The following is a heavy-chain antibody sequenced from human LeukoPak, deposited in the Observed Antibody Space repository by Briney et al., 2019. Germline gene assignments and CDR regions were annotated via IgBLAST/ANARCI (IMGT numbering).Heavy chain of an antibody. D-gene: IGHD2-15*01. Sequence: GGSLRLSCAVSGFTFSSYAMNWVRQAPGKGLEWVSAISGSGGSTFYADSVKGRFTISRDNSRNVVYLQMNSLSAEDTAVYYCTTRLQHHFDYWGQGTQVTVSS. CDR3: TTRLQHHFDY. V-gene: IGHV3-23*01. CDR1: GFTFSSYA. J-gene: IGHJ4*02. CDR2: ISGSGGST.